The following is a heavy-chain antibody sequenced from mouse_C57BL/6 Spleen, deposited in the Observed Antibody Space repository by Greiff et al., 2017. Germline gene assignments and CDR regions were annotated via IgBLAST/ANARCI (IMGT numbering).Heavy chain of an antibody. J-gene: IGHJ2*01. CDR2: IYPGSGNT. D-gene: IGHD2-3*01. Sequence: QVQLKESGAELVRPGASVKLSCKASGYTFTDYYINWVKQRPGQGLEWIARIYPGSGNTYYNEKFKGKATLTAEKSSSTAYMQLSSLTSEDSAVYFCAGDDGYFYFDYWGQGTTLTVSS. V-gene: IGHV1-76*01. CDR3: AGDDGYFYFDY. CDR1: GYTFTDYY.